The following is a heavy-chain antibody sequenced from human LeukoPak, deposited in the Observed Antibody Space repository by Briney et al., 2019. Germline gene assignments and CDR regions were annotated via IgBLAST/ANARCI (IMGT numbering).Heavy chain of an antibody. D-gene: IGHD6-19*01. V-gene: IGHV4-4*09. Sequence: PSETLSLTCNVSGASMSSNYWSWIRQPPGKGLEWIGYIYHSGNTNYSPSLESRVTMSVDESKNQFSLRVHFVSAADTAVYYCASTRRAAVAGRFDSWGQGTMVTVSS. CDR3: ASTRRAAVAGRFDS. J-gene: IGHJ4*02. CDR2: IYHSGNT. CDR1: GASMSSNY.